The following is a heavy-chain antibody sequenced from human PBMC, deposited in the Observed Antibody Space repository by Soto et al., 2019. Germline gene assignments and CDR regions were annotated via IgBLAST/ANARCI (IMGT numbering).Heavy chain of an antibody. J-gene: IGHJ6*02. CDR2: ISYDGSNK. CDR1: GFTFSSYG. CDR3: AKDLPLNSSGYFAYYYYGMDV. V-gene: IGHV3-30*18. D-gene: IGHD3-22*01. Sequence: GGSLRLSCAASGFTFSSYGMHWVRQAPGKGLEWVAVISYDGSNKYYADSVKGRFTISRDNSKNTLYLQMNSLRAEDTAVYYCAKDLPLNSSGYFAYYYYGMDVWGQGTTVTVSS.